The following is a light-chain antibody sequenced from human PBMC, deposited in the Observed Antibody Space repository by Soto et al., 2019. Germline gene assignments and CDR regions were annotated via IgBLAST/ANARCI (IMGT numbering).Light chain of an antibody. V-gene: IGLV2-14*01. J-gene: IGLJ3*02. CDR3: SSYTSSSTWV. Sequence: QSALTQPASVSGSPGQSITISCTGTSSDVGGYNYVSWYQQYPGKAPKLMIYEVNNRPSGVSHRFSGSKSGNTASLTISGLQAEDEADYYCSSYTSSSTWVFGGGTQLTVL. CDR2: EVN. CDR1: SSDVGGYNY.